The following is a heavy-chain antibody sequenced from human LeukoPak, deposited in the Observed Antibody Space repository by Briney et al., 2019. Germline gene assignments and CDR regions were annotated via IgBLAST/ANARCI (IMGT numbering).Heavy chain of an antibody. CDR2: ISAYNGNT. V-gene: IGHV1-18*01. Sequence: ASVKVSFKASGYTFTSYGISWVRQTPGQGLEWMGWISAYNGNTNYAQKLQGRVTMTTDTSTSTAYMELRSLRSDDTAVYYCATLVRGVIRRAYYYYMDVWGKGTTVTISS. CDR3: ATLVRGVIRRAYYYYMDV. J-gene: IGHJ6*03. CDR1: GYTFTSYG. D-gene: IGHD3-10*01.